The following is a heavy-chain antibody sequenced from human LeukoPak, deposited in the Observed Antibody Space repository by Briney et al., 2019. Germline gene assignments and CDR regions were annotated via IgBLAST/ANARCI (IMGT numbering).Heavy chain of an antibody. J-gene: IGHJ4*02. Sequence: GASEKVSCKASGYTFTSYDINWVRQATGQGLEWMGWMNPNSGNTGYAQKFQGRVTMTRNTSISTAYMELSSLRSEDTAVYYCARGEDLGTTNLYWGQGTLVTVSS. CDR3: ARGEDLGTTNLY. D-gene: IGHD3-16*01. CDR1: GYTFTSYD. V-gene: IGHV1-8*01. CDR2: MNPNSGNT.